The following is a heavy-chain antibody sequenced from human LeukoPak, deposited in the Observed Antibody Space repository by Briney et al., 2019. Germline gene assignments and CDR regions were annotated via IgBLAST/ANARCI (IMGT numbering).Heavy chain of an antibody. CDR3: ARGSIVGATPYFDY. Sequence: SETLSLTCAVSGGSINRDNWWTWVRQPPGKGLEWIGEVYYTGNTHYNPSLQSRVTISVDKSKNQFSLDLSSVTAADTAVYYCARGSIVGATPYFDYWGQGTLVTVSS. J-gene: IGHJ4*02. CDR2: VYYTGNT. CDR1: GGSINRDNW. D-gene: IGHD1-26*01. V-gene: IGHV4-4*02.